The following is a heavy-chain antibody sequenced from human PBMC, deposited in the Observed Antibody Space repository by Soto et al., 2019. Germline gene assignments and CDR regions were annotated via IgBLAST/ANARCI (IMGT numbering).Heavy chain of an antibody. CDR2: ISDDGSNK. V-gene: IGHV3-30-3*01. J-gene: IGHJ4*02. CDR3: ARAPSRWYFDY. Sequence: QVQLVESGGGVVQPGRSLRLSCAASGFTFSSYAMHWVRQAPGKGLEWVAVISDDGSNKYYADSVKGRFTISRDNSKNTLYLQMNSLRAEDTAVYSCARAPSRWYFDYWGQGTLVTVSS. CDR1: GFTFSSYA.